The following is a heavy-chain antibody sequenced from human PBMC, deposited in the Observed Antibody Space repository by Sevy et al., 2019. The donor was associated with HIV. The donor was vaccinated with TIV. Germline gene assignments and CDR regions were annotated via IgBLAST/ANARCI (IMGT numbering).Heavy chain of an antibody. CDR2: INGRVGST. CDR3: AGPTPWIAASSAACIDA. V-gene: IGHV3-23*01. CDR1: GFTFSSFA. J-gene: IGHJ5*01. Sequence: GGSLRLSCAASGFASGFTFSSFAMSWVRQLPGKGLEWVSTINGRVGSTYYADSVKGLFTPSRDNSNNALFLQMDSLTPEDTAPYSCAGPTPWIAASSAACIDAWGQGTLVTVSS. D-gene: IGHD6-13*01.